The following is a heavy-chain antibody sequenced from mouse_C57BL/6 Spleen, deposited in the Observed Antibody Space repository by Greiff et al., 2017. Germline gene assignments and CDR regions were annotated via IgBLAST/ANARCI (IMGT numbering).Heavy chain of an antibody. Sequence: EVQLQQSGPELVKPGDSVQISCKASGYSFTGYFMNWVMQSHGKSLEWIGRINPYNGDTFYNQKFKGKATLTVDKSSSTAHMELRSLTSEDSAVYYCARGSTKDWYFDVWGTGTTVTVSS. J-gene: IGHJ1*03. D-gene: IGHD5-1*01. CDR1: GYSFTGYF. V-gene: IGHV1-20*01. CDR2: INPYNGDT. CDR3: ARGSTKDWYFDV.